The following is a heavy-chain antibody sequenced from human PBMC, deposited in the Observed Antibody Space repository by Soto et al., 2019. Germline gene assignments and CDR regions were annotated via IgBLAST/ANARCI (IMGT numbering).Heavy chain of an antibody. CDR3: AKDGEEVLPYYGMAV. J-gene: IGHJ6*02. D-gene: IGHD2-21*01. CDR1: GFTFSDYA. V-gene: IGHV3-23*01. CDR2: VSGRGDGT. Sequence: EIQILESGGALVQPGGSLRLSCSVSGFTFSDYAMNWVRQAPGKGLEWVSAVSGRGDGTFYADSVKGRFTISRDNSKNTVYMQITSLTVDDTAVYYCAKDGEEVLPYYGMAVWGRGTTVRVSS.